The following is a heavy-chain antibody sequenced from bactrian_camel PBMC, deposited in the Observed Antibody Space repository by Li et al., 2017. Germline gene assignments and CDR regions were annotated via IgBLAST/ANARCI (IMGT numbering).Heavy chain of an antibody. CDR3: AALAWGLTT. D-gene: IGHD1*01. J-gene: IGHJ4*01. CDR1: GFTFSSYY. V-gene: IGHV3-2*01. Sequence: HVQLVESGGGLVQPGGSLRLSCAASGFTFSSYYMSWVRQAPGKGLEWVSTIYSDGTKTDYADSVKGRFTISRDNAKNTVYLQMNSLQSEDTAQYYCAALAWGLTTGARGPRSPSP. CDR2: IYSDGTKT.